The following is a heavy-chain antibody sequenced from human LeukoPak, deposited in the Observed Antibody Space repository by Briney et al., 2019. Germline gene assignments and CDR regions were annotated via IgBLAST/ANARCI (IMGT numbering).Heavy chain of an antibody. J-gene: IGHJ5*02. D-gene: IGHD6-19*01. V-gene: IGHV4-38-2*01. CDR2: IT. Sequence: SETLSLTCAVSGYSISSGYYWGWIRQPPGKGLEWIRSITYYNPSLKSRVTISVDTPKNQFSLKLSSVTAADTAVYYCARQWRDGDWFDPWGQGTLVTVSS. CDR3: ARQWRDGDWFDP. CDR1: GYSISSGYY.